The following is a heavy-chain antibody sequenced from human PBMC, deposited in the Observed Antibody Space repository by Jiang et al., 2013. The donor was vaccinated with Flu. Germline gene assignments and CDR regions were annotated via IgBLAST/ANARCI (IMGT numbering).Heavy chain of an antibody. J-gene: IGHJ4*02. D-gene: IGHD6-13*01. CDR1: TYH. CDR2: IHSGSGDT. V-gene: IGHV1-3*01. CDR3: AAFPYVSAGTSH. Sequence: TYHIHWVRQAPGQSLEWMGWIHSGSGDTIYSQKFQDRVTFTRDTSATTAYMEVRGLGSEDTAVYYCAAFPYVSAGTSHWGQGTLITVSS.